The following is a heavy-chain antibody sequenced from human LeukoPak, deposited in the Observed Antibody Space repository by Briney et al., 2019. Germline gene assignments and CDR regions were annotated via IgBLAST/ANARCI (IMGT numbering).Heavy chain of an antibody. V-gene: IGHV3-23*01. CDR3: AKEGQFSVTPNA. J-gene: IGHJ5*02. CDR1: GFTFSNYA. D-gene: IGHD2-21*02. CDR2: ITGSGGST. Sequence: PGGSLRLSCAASGFTFSNYAMTWVRQAPVKGLQWVSSITGSGGSTYYADSVKGRFTISRDNSKNTVYLQMNSLRVDDTAVYYCAKEGQFSVTPNAWGQGALVTVSS.